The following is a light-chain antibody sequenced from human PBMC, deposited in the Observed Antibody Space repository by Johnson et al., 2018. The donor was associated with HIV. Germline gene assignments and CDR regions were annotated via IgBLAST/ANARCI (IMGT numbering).Light chain of an antibody. CDR3: GAWESSLSIYV. CDR1: SSNIGNNY. Sequence: QSVLTQPPSVSAAPGQKVTISCSGNSSNIGNNYVSWFQQLPETAPKLLIYDNNKRPSGIPDRFSGSKSGTSATLGITGLQTGDAADYYCGAWESSLSIYVFVSVSKVTVL. V-gene: IGLV1-51*02. CDR2: DNN. J-gene: IGLJ1*01.